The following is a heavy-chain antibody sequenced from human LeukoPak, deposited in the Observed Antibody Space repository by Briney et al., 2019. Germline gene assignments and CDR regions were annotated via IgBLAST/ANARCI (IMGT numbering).Heavy chain of an antibody. CDR1: GFTVSSNY. Sequence: GGSLRLSCAASGFTVSSNYMSWVRQAPGKGLEWVSVIYSGGSTYYADSVKGRFTISRDNSKNTLYLQMNSLRAEDTAVYYCASLPYYYDSSGYVHYWGQGTLVTVSS. CDR2: IYSGGST. D-gene: IGHD3-22*01. CDR3: ASLPYYYDSSGYVHY. V-gene: IGHV3-66*01. J-gene: IGHJ4*02.